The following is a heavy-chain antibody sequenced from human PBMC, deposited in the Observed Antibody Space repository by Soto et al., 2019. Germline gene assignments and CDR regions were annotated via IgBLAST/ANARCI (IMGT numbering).Heavy chain of an antibody. V-gene: IGHV3-21*06. CDR3: ARESEDLTSNFDY. J-gene: IGHJ4*02. CDR1: GFTFTRYS. CDR2: ISSTTNYI. Sequence: EVQLVESGGGLVKPGGTLRLSGAPSGFTFTRYSLNWVPQPPGKGLEWVPSISSTTNYIYYGDSMKGRFTISRDNAKNSLYLEMNSLRAEDTAVYYCARESEDLTSNFDYWGQGTLVTVSS.